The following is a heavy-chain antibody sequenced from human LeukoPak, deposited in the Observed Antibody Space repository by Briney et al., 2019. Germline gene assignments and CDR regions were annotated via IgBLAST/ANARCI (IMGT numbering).Heavy chain of an antibody. V-gene: IGHV3-30*18. Sequence: GGSLRLSCAASGFTFSSYGMHWVRQAPGKGLEWVAVISYDGSNKYYADSVKGRFTISRDNSKNTLYLQMNSLRAEDTAVYYCAKEQREYSSSWYWYFDLWGRGTLDTVSS. D-gene: IGHD6-13*01. CDR2: ISYDGSNK. CDR1: GFTFSSYG. CDR3: AKEQREYSSSWYWYFDL. J-gene: IGHJ2*01.